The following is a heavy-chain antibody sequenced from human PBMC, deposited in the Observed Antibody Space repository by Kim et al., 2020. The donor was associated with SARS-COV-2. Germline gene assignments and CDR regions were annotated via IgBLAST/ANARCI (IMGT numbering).Heavy chain of an antibody. CDR1: GGTFSSYA. Sequence: SVKVSCKASGGTFSSYAISWVRQAPGQGLEWMGRIIPIVGIANYAQKFQGRVTITADKSTSTAYMELSSLRSEDTAVYYCARDSIYGDYLTHPGNIWGQGTMVTVSS. D-gene: IGHD4-17*01. CDR3: ARDSIYGDYLTHPGNI. CDR2: IIPIVGIA. V-gene: IGHV1-69*04. J-gene: IGHJ3*02.